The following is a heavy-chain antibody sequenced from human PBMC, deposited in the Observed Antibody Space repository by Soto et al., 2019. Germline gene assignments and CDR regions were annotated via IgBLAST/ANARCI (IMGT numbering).Heavy chain of an antibody. CDR1: GFIFSSYA. Sequence: GGSLRLSCAASGFIFSSYAMNWVRHTPGKGLEWIAGISGSGISTYYADSVKGRFTISRDNSKKMLYLQMSSLRAEDSAEYFCAKARSGTYLYYFDYWGQGTLVTVSS. J-gene: IGHJ4*02. CDR2: ISGSGIST. V-gene: IGHV3-23*01. D-gene: IGHD1-26*01. CDR3: AKARSGTYLYYFDY.